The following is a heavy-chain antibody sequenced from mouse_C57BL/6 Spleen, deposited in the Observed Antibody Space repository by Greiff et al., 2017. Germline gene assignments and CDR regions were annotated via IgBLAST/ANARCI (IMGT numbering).Heavy chain of an antibody. V-gene: IGHV14-4*01. CDR2: IDPENGDT. CDR3: TTDTTVVARGFDY. J-gene: IGHJ2*01. CDR1: GFNIKDDY. Sequence: EVKVEESGAELVRPGASVKLSCTASGFNIKDDYMHWVKQRPEQGLEWIGWIDPENGDTEYASKFQGKATITADTSSNTAYLQLSSLTSEDTAVYYCTTDTTVVARGFDYWGQGTTLTVSS. D-gene: IGHD1-1*01.